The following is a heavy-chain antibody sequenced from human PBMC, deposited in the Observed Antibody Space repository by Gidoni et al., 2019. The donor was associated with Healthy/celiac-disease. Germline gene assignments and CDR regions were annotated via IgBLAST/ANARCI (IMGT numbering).Heavy chain of an antibody. CDR3: ARGVGGNYFDY. CDR2: TSYSGRP. J-gene: IGHJ4*02. Sequence: QLQLPESGPGLVKPSETMSLTCTVPGGSISSSSYYWGWIRKPPGKGLEWIWYTSYSGRPYYNPSLKSRVTISVDTSKNQFSLKLSSVTAADTAVYYCARGVGGNYFDYWGQGTLVTVSS. V-gene: IGHV4-39*01. CDR1: GGSISSSSYY. D-gene: IGHD2-15*01.